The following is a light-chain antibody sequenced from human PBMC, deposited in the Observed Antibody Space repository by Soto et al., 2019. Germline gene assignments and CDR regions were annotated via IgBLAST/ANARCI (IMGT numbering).Light chain of an antibody. CDR2: AAS. CDR3: QQLSAYPYT. CDR1: QGISSY. J-gene: IGKJ2*01. V-gene: IGKV1-9*01. Sequence: DIQMTQSPSFLSASVGYRVTITCRASQGISSYLAWYQQKPGKAPKLLIYAASTLQSGVPSRFSGSGSGTDFTLTISSLQPEDFATYYCQQLSAYPYTFGQGTKLEIK.